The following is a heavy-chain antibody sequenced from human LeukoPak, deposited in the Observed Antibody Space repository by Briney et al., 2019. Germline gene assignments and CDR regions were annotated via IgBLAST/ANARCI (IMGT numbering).Heavy chain of an antibody. Sequence: ASVKVSCKASGYTFTSYAIHWVRQAPGQRLEWMGWINPANGNTKYSQEFQGRVTITRDTSASTAYMELSSLRSEDTAVYYCARDQTYGDYGGIPDYWGQGTLVTVSS. V-gene: IGHV1-3*03. D-gene: IGHD4-17*01. CDR3: ARDQTYGDYGGIPDY. CDR2: INPANGNT. CDR1: GYTFTSYA. J-gene: IGHJ4*02.